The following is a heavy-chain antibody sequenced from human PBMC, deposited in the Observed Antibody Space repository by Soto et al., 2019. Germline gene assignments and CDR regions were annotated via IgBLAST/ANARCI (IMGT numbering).Heavy chain of an antibody. CDR2: ISGSGGST. V-gene: IGHV3-23*01. Sequence: GGSLRLSCAASGFTFSSYAMSWVRQAPGKGLEWVSAISGSGGSTYYADSVKGRFTISRDNAKNTLYLQMNSLRAEDTAVYYCAKDTIVLMVYAVHDAFDIWGQGTMVTVSS. D-gene: IGHD2-8*01. CDR3: AKDTIVLMVYAVHDAFDI. J-gene: IGHJ3*02. CDR1: GFTFSSYA.